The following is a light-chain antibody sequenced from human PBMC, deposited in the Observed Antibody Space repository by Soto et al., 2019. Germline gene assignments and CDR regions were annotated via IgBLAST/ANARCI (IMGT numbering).Light chain of an antibody. CDR2: WAS. CDR1: QSVLYSSNNKNY. Sequence: DIVMTQSPDSLSVSLGERATINCKSSQSVLYSSNNKNYLSWYQQKPGQPPKLLIYWASTRESGVPSRFSGSGSGTEFTLTISSLQPEDFATYFCQQYSAHPLPFGGGTRVEIK. CDR3: QQYSAHPLP. V-gene: IGKV4-1*01. J-gene: IGKJ4*01.